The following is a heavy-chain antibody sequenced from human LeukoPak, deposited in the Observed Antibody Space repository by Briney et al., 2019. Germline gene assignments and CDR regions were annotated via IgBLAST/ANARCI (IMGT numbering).Heavy chain of an antibody. Sequence: GGSLRLSCAASGFTFGSYAMSWVRQSPGKGLEWVSAISDNGGSTYYADSVKGRFTISRDNSKNTLYLQINTLRAEDTAVYYCARAVAGTTGLWDYWGQGTLVTVSS. CDR1: GFTFGSYA. CDR2: ISDNGGST. J-gene: IGHJ4*02. CDR3: ARAVAGTTGLWDY. V-gene: IGHV3-23*01. D-gene: IGHD6-19*01.